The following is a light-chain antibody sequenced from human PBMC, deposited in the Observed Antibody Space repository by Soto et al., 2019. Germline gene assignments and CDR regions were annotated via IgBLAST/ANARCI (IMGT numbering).Light chain of an antibody. J-gene: IGLJ1*01. CDR1: SSDIGAYNF. V-gene: IGLV2-14*01. CDR3: SAYTTTSTLI. Sequence: QSVLTQPASVSGSPGQSITISCTGTSSDIGAYNFVSWYQQHPGKAPKLMIYEVSNRPSGISIRFSGSKSGNTASLTISGVQAEDEAHYYCSAYTTTSTLIFGNGTKVTVL. CDR2: EVS.